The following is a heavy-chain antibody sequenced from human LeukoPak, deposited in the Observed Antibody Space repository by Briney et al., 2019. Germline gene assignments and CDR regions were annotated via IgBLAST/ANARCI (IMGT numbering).Heavy chain of an antibody. Sequence: SETLFLTCTVSGGSINSYYWGWIRQPPGKGLECLGYIHYTGTTNYNPSLRSRVTISIDLSNNQFSLKLHSVTAADTAVYYCAHKTTGEHFDYWGQGTLATVSS. CDR3: AHKTTGEHFDY. D-gene: IGHD7-27*01. V-gene: IGHV4-59*01. J-gene: IGHJ4*02. CDR1: GGSINSYY. CDR2: IHYTGTT.